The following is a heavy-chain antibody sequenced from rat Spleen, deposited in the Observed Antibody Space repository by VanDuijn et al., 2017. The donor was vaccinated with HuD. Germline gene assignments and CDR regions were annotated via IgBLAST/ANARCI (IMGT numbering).Heavy chain of an antibody. CDR3: TRVSFMYTTDPHYVMDA. J-gene: IGHJ4*01. V-gene: IGHV2S1*01. CDR1: GFSLTSYH. CDR2: MKYDGDP. D-gene: IGHD1-6*01. Sequence: QVQLKESGPGLVQPSQTLSLTCTVSGFSLTSYHVSWVHQPPGKGLEWMGRMKYDGDPYYNSALKSRLSISRDTSKSQVFLKMNSLQAEDTAIYYCTRVSFMYTTDPHYVMDAWGQGASVTVSS.